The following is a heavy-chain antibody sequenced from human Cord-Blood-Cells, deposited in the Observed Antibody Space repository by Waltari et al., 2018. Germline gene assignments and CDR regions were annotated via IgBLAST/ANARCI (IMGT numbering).Heavy chain of an antibody. CDR2: IVGGSGNT. V-gene: IGHV1-58*01. CDR3: AADLPPVETGTKGY. J-gene: IGHJ4*02. D-gene: IGHD1-7*01. CDR1: GFTFTSSA. Sequence: QMQLVQSGPEVKKPGTSVKVSCKASGFTFTSSAVQWVRQARGQRLEWIGWIVGGSGNTNYAQKFQERVTITRDMSTSTAYMELSSLRSEDTTVYYCAADLPPVETGTKGYWGQGTLVTVSS.